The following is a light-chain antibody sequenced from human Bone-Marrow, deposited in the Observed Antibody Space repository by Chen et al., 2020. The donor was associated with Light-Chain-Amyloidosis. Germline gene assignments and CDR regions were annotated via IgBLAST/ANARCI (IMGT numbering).Light chain of an antibody. CDR2: DDS. Sequence: SYVLTQSSSVSVAPGQPAPIACGGHNIGSTSVHWYQQTPGQAHLLVVYDDSDRPSGIPERLSGSNSGKTATLTISRVEAGDEADYYCQVWDRSSDRPVFGGGTKLTVL. V-gene: IGLV3-21*02. CDR1: NIGSTS. CDR3: QVWDRSSDRPV. J-gene: IGLJ3*02.